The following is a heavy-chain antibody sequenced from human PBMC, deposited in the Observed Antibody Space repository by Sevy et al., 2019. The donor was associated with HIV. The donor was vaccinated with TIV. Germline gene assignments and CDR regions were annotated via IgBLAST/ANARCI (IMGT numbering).Heavy chain of an antibody. V-gene: IGHV4-38-2*02. D-gene: IGHD5-18*01. J-gene: IGHJ2*01. CDR1: GYSSSSGYY. CDR2: IYHSGST. CDR3: ARVPLRLSPNRYFDL. Sequence: SETLSLTCTVSGYSSSSGYYWGWIRQPPGKGLEWIGSIYHSGSTYYNPSLKSRVTISVDTSKNQFSLKLSSMTAADTAVYYCARVPLRLSPNRYFDLWGRGTLVTVSS.